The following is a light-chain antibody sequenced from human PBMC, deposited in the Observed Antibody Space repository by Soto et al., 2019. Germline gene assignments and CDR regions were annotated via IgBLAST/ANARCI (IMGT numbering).Light chain of an antibody. Sequence: QSVLTQPASVSGSPGQSITISCTGTSSDVGGYNYVAWYQQHPGKVPRLMIYEVSNRPSGVSNRFSGSKSGSTASLTISGLQAEDEADYYCISYTSSSTSYVFGIGTKVTV. CDR3: ISYTSSSTSYV. CDR1: SSDVGGYNY. CDR2: EVS. V-gene: IGLV2-14*01. J-gene: IGLJ1*01.